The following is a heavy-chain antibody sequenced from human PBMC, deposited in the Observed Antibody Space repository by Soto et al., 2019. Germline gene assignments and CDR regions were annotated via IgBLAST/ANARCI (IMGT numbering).Heavy chain of an antibody. V-gene: IGHV4-4*02. D-gene: IGHD6-19*01. CDR1: GGTIRSPDW. CDR2: IFQSGST. J-gene: IGHJ5*02. Sequence: QVQLQESGPGLVEPSGTLSLTCGVSGGTIRSPDWWTWVRQPPGKGLEWIGEIFQSGSTNYTPSLESRVTISVDKSKNQFSLTLTSVTAADTAVDFCARGRGRYSSGRSWFDPWGQGILVTVSS. CDR3: ARGRGRYSSGRSWFDP.